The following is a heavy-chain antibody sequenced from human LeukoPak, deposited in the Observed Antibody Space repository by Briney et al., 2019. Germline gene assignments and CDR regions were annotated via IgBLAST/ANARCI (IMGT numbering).Heavy chain of an antibody. CDR1: GFSLGTSGVD. D-gene: IGHD3-10*01. V-gene: IGHV2-5*02. Sequence: SGPTLVKPTQTLXLTCTFSGFSLGTSGVDVRWIRQPPGKALEWLALIYWDDDKRYSPSLKSRLTITKDTSRNQVVLTMTNMDPVDTATYYCAHGFYGSGSYCPFDYWGQGTLVTVSS. J-gene: IGHJ4*02. CDR2: IYWDDDK. CDR3: AHGFYGSGSYCPFDY.